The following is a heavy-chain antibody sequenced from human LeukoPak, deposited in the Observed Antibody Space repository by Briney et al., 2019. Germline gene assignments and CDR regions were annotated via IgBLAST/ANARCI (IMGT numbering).Heavy chain of an antibody. D-gene: IGHD6-19*01. CDR2: IYSDGRT. J-gene: IGHJ4*02. Sequence: PGGSLRLSRAASGFTVSNTYMSWVRQAPGKGLEWVSIIYSDGRTYYADSVKGRFTISRDNSKNTMYLQMNSLRAEDTAVYYCASGGGYSSAWHSSDYWGQGTLVTVSS. CDR1: GFTVSNTY. V-gene: IGHV3-53*01. CDR3: ASGGGYSSAWHSSDY.